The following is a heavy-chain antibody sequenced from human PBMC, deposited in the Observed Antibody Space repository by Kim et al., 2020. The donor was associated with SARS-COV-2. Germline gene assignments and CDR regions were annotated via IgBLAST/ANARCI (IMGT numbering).Heavy chain of an antibody. D-gene: IGHD1-7*01. V-gene: IGHV3-33*01. CDR1: GFTFSSYG. Sequence: GGSLRLSCAASGFTFSSYGMHWVRQAPGKGLEWVAVIWYDGSNKYYADSVKGRFTISRDNSKNTLYLQMNSLRAEDTAVYYCARPNWNYVDTAHFDYWGQGTLVTVSS. J-gene: IGHJ4*02. CDR2: IWYDGSNK. CDR3: ARPNWNYVDTAHFDY.